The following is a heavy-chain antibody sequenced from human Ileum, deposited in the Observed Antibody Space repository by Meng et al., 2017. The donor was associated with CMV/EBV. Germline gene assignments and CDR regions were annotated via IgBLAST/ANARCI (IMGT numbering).Heavy chain of an antibody. D-gene: IGHD1-26*01. J-gene: IGHJ4*02. V-gene: IGHV1-18*01. CDR3: ARVPGAGRAEYHY. Sequence: QAPLVQSGAEVKKPGASVKVSCKASCYSFTRFGISWVRPAPGKGLEWMGWISLHSGNTNYAPKFQGRVTMTTENSTKIAHMEVRSLTSDETAVYYCARVPGAGRAEYHYWGQGTLVTVSS. CDR1: CYSFTRFG. CDR2: ISLHSGNT.